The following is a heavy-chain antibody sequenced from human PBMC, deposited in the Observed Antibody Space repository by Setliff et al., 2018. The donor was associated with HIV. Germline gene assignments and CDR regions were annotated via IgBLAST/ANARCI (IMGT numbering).Heavy chain of an antibody. CDR1: GGSISSSNW. J-gene: IGHJ4*02. V-gene: IGHV4-4*02. CDR3: ARVPGRDYYDTSGDFDY. CDR2: IYHSGST. D-gene: IGHD3-22*01. Sequence: PSETLSLTCAVSGGSISSSNWWSWVRQPPGKGLEWIGEIYHSGSTNYNPSLKSRVTISVDTSKNQFSLKVTSVTAADTAVYYCARVPGRDYYDTSGDFDYWGLGTLVTVSS.